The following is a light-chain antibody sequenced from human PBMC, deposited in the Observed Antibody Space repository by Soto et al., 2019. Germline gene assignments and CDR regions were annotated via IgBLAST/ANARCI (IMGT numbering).Light chain of an antibody. J-gene: IGLJ3*02. CDR1: RSNIGAGYD. Sequence: QLVLTQPPSVSGAPGQRVTISCTGSRSNIGAGYDVHWYQQLPGTAPKLLIYGNSNRPSGVPDRFSGSKSGTSASLAITGLQAEDEADYYCQSYDSSLSDWVFGGGTKVTVL. CDR3: QSYDSSLSDWV. CDR2: GNS. V-gene: IGLV1-40*01.